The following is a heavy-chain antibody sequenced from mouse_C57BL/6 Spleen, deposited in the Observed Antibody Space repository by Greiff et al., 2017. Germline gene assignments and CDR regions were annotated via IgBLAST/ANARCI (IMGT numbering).Heavy chain of an antibody. V-gene: IGHV1-19*01. CDR2: INPYNGGT. CDR3: ARRAIYAYYAMGY. D-gene: IGHD2-3*01. Sequence: VQLQQSGPVLVKPGASVKMSCKASGYTFTDYYMNWVKQSHGQSLEWIGVINPYNGGTRYNQKFKGKATLTVDKSTSTANMERNSLTSEDSAVYYCARRAIYAYYAMGYGGQGTSVSV. CDR1: GYTFTDYY. J-gene: IGHJ4*01.